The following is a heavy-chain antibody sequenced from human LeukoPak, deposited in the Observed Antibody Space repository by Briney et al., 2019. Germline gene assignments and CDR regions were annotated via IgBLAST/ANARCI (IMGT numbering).Heavy chain of an antibody. CDR2: IYYSGST. CDR3: ARLMRWETPLDY. Sequence: PSETLSLTCAVYGGSFSGYYWSWIRQPPGEGLEWIGSIYYSGSTYYNPSLKSRVTISVDTSKNQFSLMLSSVTAADTAVYYCARLMRWETPLDYWGQGTLVTVSS. J-gene: IGHJ4*02. D-gene: IGHD5-24*01. CDR1: GGSFSGYY. V-gene: IGHV4-34*01.